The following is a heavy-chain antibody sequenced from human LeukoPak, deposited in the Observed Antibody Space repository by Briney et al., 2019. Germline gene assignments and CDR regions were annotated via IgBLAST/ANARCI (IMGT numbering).Heavy chain of an antibody. D-gene: IGHD3-10*01. CDR3: AKGALLWFGELLSPLDY. V-gene: IGHV3-30*18. CDR2: ISYDGSNK. J-gene: IGHJ4*02. CDR1: GFTFSRYG. Sequence: GRSLRLSCAASGFTFSRYGMHWVRQAPGKGLEWVAVISYDGSNKYYADSVKGRFTTSIDNSKNTLYLQMNSLRAEDTAVYYFAKGALLWFGELLSPLDYWGQGTLVTVSS.